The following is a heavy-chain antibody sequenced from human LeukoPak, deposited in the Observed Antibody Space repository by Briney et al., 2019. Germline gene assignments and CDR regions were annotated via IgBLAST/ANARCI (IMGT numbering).Heavy chain of an antibody. CDR1: GYTFTDYY. D-gene: IGHD2-15*01. Sequence: ASLTVSCKASGYTFTDYYVHWVRQAPGQGLEWMGWINPSSGGTNSAQQFQGRVTMARDTSTSTAYMELSTLTSDDTAMYYCARAAPRDYAGGSWFFDWFDPWGQGTLVTVSS. CDR3: ARAAPRDYAGGSWFFDWFDP. CDR2: INPSSGGT. J-gene: IGHJ5*02. V-gene: IGHV1-2*02.